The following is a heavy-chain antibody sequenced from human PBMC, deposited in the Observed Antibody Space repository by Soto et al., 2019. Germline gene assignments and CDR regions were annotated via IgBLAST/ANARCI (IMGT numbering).Heavy chain of an antibody. V-gene: IGHV4-61*01. CDR1: GGSVSSGSYY. D-gene: IGHD3-22*01. CDR2: IYYSGST. Sequence: LSLTCTVSGGSVSSGSYYWSWIRQPPGKGLEWIGYIYYSGSTNYNPSLKSRVTISVDTSKNQFSLKLSSVTAADTAVYYCARADSSGYYLNYYYGMDVWGQGTTVTVSS. J-gene: IGHJ6*02. CDR3: ARADSSGYYLNYYYGMDV.